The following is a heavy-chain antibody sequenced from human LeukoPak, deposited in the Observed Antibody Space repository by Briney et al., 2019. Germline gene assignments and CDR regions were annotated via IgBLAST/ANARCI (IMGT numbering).Heavy chain of an antibody. V-gene: IGHV3-30*02. J-gene: IGHJ4*02. Sequence: GGSLRLSCAASGFTFSSYGMHWVRQAPGKGLEWVAFIRYDGSNKYYADSVKGRFTISRDNSKNTLYLQMNSLRAEDTAVYYCAKEAYSSGWYWLDYRGQGTLVTVSS. CDR3: AKEAYSSGWYWLDY. D-gene: IGHD6-19*01. CDR1: GFTFSSYG. CDR2: IRYDGSNK.